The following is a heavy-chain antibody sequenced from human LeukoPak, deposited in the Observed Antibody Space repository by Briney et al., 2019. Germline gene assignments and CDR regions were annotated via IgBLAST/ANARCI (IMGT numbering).Heavy chain of an antibody. Sequence: SETLSLSCAVYGGSLSGYFWSWIRQPPGKGLEWIGEINYSGTTNQMPSLKSRVTISLDTSKNQFSLNLTSVTAADTAVYYCARATGYSSSWYLTTVVTPGRAFDYWGQGTLVTVSS. J-gene: IGHJ4*02. CDR1: GGSLSGYF. V-gene: IGHV4-34*01. D-gene: IGHD6-13*01. CDR3: ARATGYSSSWYLTTVVTPGRAFDY. CDR2: INYSGTT.